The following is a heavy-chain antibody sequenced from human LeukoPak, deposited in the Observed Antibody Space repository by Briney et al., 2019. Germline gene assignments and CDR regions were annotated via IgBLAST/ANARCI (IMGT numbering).Heavy chain of an antibody. CDR1: GFTFSSYG. CDR2: ISYDGSNK. J-gene: IGHJ6*02. V-gene: IGHV3-30*18. Sequence: GGSLRLSCAASGFTFSSYGMHWVRQAPGKGLDWVAVISYDGSNKYYADSVKGRFTISRDNSKNTLYLQMNSLRAEDTAVYYCAKGYSYGQGYYYYGMDVWGQGTTVTVSS. D-gene: IGHD5-18*01. CDR3: AKGYSYGQGYYYYGMDV.